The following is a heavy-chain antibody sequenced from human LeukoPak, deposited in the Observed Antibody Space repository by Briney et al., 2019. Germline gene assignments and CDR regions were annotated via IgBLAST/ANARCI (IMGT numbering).Heavy chain of an antibody. J-gene: IGHJ3*02. CDR3: AKKKQLGTGDAFDI. Sequence: GGSLRLSCAASGFTFSSYAMHWVRQAPGKGLEWVAVISYDGSNKYYADSVKGRFTISRDNSKNTLYLQMNSLRAEDTAVYYCAKKKQLGTGDAFDIWGQGTMVTVSS. V-gene: IGHV3-30-3*01. CDR1: GFTFSSYA. D-gene: IGHD5-18*01. CDR2: ISYDGSNK.